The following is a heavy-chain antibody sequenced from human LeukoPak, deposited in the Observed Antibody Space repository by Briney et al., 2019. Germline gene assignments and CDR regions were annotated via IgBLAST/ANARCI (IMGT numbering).Heavy chain of an antibody. CDR1: GFTFSSYA. CDR2: ISGSGGST. D-gene: IGHD2/OR15-2a*01. Sequence: SGGSLRLSCAASGFTFSSYAMSWVRQAPGKGLEWVSGISGSGGSTYYADSVKGRFTISRDNSKNTLFLQMNSLRAEDTAVYYCAKDLSPLYYYYGMDVWGQGTTVTVSS. J-gene: IGHJ6*02. CDR3: AKDLSPLYYYYGMDV. V-gene: IGHV3-23*01.